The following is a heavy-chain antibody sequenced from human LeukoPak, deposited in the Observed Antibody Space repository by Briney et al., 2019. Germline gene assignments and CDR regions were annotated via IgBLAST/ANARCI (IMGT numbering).Heavy chain of an antibody. D-gene: IGHD5-24*01. V-gene: IGHV1-69*04. J-gene: IGHJ6*02. CDR1: GGTFSSYA. Sequence: SVKVSCKASGGTFSSYAISWVRQAPGQGLEWMGRIIPILGIANYAQKFQGRVTITADKSTSTAYMELSSLRSEDTAVYCCATPGWLPARYYYYGMDVWGQGTTVTVSS. CDR3: ATPGWLPARYYYYGMDV. CDR2: IIPILGIA.